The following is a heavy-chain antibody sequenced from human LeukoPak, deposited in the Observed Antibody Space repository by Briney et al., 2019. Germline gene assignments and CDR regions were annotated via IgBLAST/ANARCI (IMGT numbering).Heavy chain of an antibody. Sequence: GGSLRLSCAASGFTFNSYGMHRVRQAPGKGAGWVAFIRYDGSKSYFADSVKGRFALSRDNSKNTLYLQMSSLRPEDTAVYFCAKDGGSGSYFAFDIWGQGTMVTVSS. D-gene: IGHD1-26*01. CDR1: GFTFNSYG. CDR2: IRYDGSKS. CDR3: AKDGGSGSYFAFDI. V-gene: IGHV3-30*02. J-gene: IGHJ3*02.